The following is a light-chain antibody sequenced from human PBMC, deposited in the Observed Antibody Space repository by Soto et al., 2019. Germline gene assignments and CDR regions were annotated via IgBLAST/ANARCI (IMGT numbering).Light chain of an antibody. CDR3: QQYNSYWT. J-gene: IGKJ1*01. V-gene: IGKV1-5*01. CDR2: DAS. CDR1: QNINNW. Sequence: GDRVTITCRASQNINNWIAWYQQKPGKAPKFLIYDASTLESGVPSRFSGSGFGTEFSLTIRSLKPDDFATYYCQQYNSYWTFGQGTKLDIK.